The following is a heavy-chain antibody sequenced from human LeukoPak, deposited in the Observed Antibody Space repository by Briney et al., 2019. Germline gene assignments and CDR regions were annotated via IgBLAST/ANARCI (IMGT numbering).Heavy chain of an antibody. J-gene: IGHJ4*02. CDR1: GYTLTGYY. CDR3: ARRGNYGDYFDY. V-gene: IGHV1-2*02. D-gene: IGHD4-17*01. Sequence: ASVNLSCKASGYTLTGYYMHWVRQAPGQGLEWMGWINPNSGSTNYAQKFQGRVTMTRDTSISTAFMDLSRLRSDDTAVYYCARRGNYGDYFDYWGQGTLVTVYS. CDR2: INPNSGST.